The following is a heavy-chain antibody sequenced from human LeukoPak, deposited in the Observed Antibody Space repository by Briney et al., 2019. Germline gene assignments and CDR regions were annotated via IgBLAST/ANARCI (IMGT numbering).Heavy chain of an antibody. CDR2: IYYSGST. CDR3: ARVSWPDAFDI. D-gene: IGHD5-12*01. CDR1: GGSISSYY. V-gene: IGHV4-59*01. J-gene: IGHJ3*02. Sequence: SETPSLTCTVSGGSISSYYWSWIRQPPGKGLEWIGYIYYSGSTNYNPSLKSRVTISVDTSKNQFSLKLSSVTAADTAIYYCARVSWPDAFDIWGQGTMVTVSS.